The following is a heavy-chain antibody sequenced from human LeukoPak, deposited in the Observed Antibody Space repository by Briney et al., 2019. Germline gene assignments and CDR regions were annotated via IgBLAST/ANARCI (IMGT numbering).Heavy chain of an antibody. CDR2: ISSSSGTTI. CDR3: ARHFASVSHVDH. CDR1: GFTFSSYE. V-gene: IGHV3-48*03. Sequence: GGSLRLSCAASGFTFSSYEMNWVRQAPGKGLEWVSYISSSSGTTIYYADSVKGRFTISRDNARNSLYLQMNSLRAEDTAVYYCARHFASVSHVDHWGQGTLVTVSS. D-gene: IGHD4-17*01. J-gene: IGHJ4*02.